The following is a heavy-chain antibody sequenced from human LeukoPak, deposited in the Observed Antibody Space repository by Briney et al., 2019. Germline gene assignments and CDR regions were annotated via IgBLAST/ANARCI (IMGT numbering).Heavy chain of an antibody. CDR3: ARDGGSIAARLDC. V-gene: IGHV4-61*01. Sequence: SETLSLTCTVSGGSISSSSYYWSWIRQPPGKGLEWIGYIYYSGSTNYNPSLKSRVTISVDTSKNQFSLKLSSVTAADTAVYYCARDGGSIAARLDCWGPGTLVTVSS. CDR2: IYYSGST. CDR1: GGSISSSSYY. J-gene: IGHJ4*02. D-gene: IGHD6-6*01.